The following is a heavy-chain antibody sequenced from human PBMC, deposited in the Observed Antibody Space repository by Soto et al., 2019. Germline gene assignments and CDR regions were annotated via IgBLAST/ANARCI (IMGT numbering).Heavy chain of an antibody. V-gene: IGHV1-18*04. CDR2: IASHDGST. CDR1: GYTFTSYG. Sequence: QVQLIQSAPEVKRPGASVRFSCRASGYTFTSYGLNWVRRAPGQGLEWMGRIASHDGSTVSAQSFQGRVTLTRDTFTSTAYLELGALTSDDTGLYFCWRNDGDDSTNFWGQGTLVTVSS. CDR3: WRNDGDDSTNF. J-gene: IGHJ4*02. D-gene: IGHD3-22*01.